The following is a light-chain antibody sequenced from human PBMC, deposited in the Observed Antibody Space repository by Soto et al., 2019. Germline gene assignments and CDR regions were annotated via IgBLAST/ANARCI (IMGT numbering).Light chain of an antibody. V-gene: IGKV3-15*01. CDR1: QSVSSN. CDR3: QQYNNWPPT. J-gene: IGKJ1*01. Sequence: EIVMTQSPATLSVSHGERAHLPCRASQSVSSNLAWYQQKPGQAPRLLIYGASTRATGIPARFSGSGSGTEFTLTISSLQSEDFAVYYCQQYNNWPPTFGQGTKVDIK. CDR2: GAS.